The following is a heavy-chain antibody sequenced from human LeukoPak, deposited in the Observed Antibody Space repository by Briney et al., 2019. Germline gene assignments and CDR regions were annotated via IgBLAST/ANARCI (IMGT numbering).Heavy chain of an antibody. CDR2: IKQDGSEK. D-gene: IGHD5-12*01. Sequence: VXQAPGXGLEGVANIKQDGSEKYYVDSVKGRFTISRDNAKNSLYLQMNSLRAEDTAVYYCARDSSSIVATNNFDYWGQGTLVTVSS. J-gene: IGHJ4*02. V-gene: IGHV3-7*01. CDR3: ARDSSSIVATNNFDY.